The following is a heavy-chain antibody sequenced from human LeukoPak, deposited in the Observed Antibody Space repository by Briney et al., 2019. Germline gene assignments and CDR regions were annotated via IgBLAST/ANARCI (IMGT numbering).Heavy chain of an antibody. CDR1: GGTFSSYA. D-gene: IGHD3-10*01. Sequence: SVKVSCKASGGTFSSYAISWVRQAPGQGLEWMGGIIPIFGTANYAQKFQGRVTITADKSTSTAYMELSSLISEDTAVYYCARNTQVRGVINLRYGMDVWGKGTTVTVSS. CDR2: IIPIFGTA. CDR3: ARNTQVRGVINLRYGMDV. V-gene: IGHV1-69*06. J-gene: IGHJ6*04.